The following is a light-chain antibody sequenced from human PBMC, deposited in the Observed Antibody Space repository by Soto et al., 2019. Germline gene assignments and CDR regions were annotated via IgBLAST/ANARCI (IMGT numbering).Light chain of an antibody. CDR1: QSVSSN. Sequence: EIVLTQSPGTLPLSPGQRATLSCRASQSVSSNLAWYQQKPGQAPKVLFYGASTRATGIPVRFNGSGSGTEFTLTISSLQSEDFAVYYCQQYYNWPQTFGQGTKVDI. CDR2: GAS. J-gene: IGKJ1*01. V-gene: IGKV3-15*01. CDR3: QQYYNWPQT.